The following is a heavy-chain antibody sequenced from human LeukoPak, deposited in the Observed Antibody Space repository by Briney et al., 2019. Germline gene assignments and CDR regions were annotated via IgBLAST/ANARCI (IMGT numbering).Heavy chain of an antibody. CDR3: ARERITMVRGLDG. J-gene: IGHJ4*02. V-gene: IGHV1-3*01. CDR2: INAGNGNT. Sequence: ASVKVSCKASGYTFTSYDINWVRQATGQGLEWMGWINAGNGNTKYSRKFQGRVTITRDTSASTAYMELSSLRSEDTAVYYCARERITMVRGLDGWGQGTLVTVSS. CDR1: GYTFTSYD. D-gene: IGHD3-10*01.